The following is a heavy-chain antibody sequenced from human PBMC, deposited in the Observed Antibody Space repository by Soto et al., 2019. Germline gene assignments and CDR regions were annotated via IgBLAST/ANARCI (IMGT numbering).Heavy chain of an antibody. CDR2: IHNDGSRT. CDR1: GFTFSYYW. D-gene: IGHD3-16*01. J-gene: IGHJ3*01. CDR3: ARGDRGGFDL. Sequence: EVQLVESGGGLVQPGESLRLSCAASGFTFSYYWMHWVRQTPGKGLLWVSHIHNDGSRTTYADSVKGRFTISRDNASNRVYWQMTRLGGDETAVYYCARGDRGGFDLWGRGTAVTVSS. V-gene: IGHV3-74*03.